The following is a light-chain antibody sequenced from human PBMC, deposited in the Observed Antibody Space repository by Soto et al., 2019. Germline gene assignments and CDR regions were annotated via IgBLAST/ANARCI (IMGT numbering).Light chain of an antibody. V-gene: IGKV3-15*01. CDR1: QSVSSD. Sequence: VMTQSPATLSVSPGERATLSCRASQSVSSDLAWYQQKPGQAPRLLIYGASTRPTGIPARFSGSGSGTEFTLTISSLQSEDFAVYYCQQYNDWPPFTFGQGTKLEIK. J-gene: IGKJ2*01. CDR2: GAS. CDR3: QQYNDWPPFT.